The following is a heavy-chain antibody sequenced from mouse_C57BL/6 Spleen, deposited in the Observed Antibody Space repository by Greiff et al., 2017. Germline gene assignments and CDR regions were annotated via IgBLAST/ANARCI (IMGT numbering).Heavy chain of an antibody. D-gene: IGHD2-3*01. J-gene: IGHJ2*01. Sequence: SGAELVKPGASVKLSCTASGFNITDYYMHWVKQRTEQGLEWIGRIDPEDGETKYDPKVQGKATITADTSSNTAYLQLSSLTSEDTSVYYCSRGYYYFDYWGQGTTLTVSS. CDR1: GFNITDYY. V-gene: IGHV14-2*01. CDR2: IDPEDGET. CDR3: SRGYYYFDY.